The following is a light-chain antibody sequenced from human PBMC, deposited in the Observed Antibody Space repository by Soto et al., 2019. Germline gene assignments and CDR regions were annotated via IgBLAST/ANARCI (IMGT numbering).Light chain of an antibody. J-gene: IGLJ1*01. CDR2: DVS. V-gene: IGLV2-14*03. CDR3: SSYTSTSSYV. CDR1: SSDVGAYDA. Sequence: QSALAQPASVSGSPGQSITISCTGTSSDVGAYDAVSWYQQHPGKAPKLLIYDVSSRPSGVSGLSDRFSGSKSGNTASLTIFGLQAEDEADYYCSSYTSTSSYVFGTGTKVTVL.